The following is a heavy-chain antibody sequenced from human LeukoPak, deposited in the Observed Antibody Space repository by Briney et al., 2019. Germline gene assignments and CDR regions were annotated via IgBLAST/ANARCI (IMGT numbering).Heavy chain of an antibody. Sequence: GGSLRLSCAASGFTFSSYWMSWVRQAPGKGLEWVANIKQDGREKYYVDSVKGRFTISRDNAKNTLYLQMNSLRTEATAMYYCARLRGGRVATIAYYYYYYMDVWGKGTTVTISS. D-gene: IGHD5-12*01. V-gene: IGHV3-7*01. J-gene: IGHJ6*03. CDR1: GFTFSSYW. CDR3: ARLRGGRVATIAYYYYYYMDV. CDR2: IKQDGREK.